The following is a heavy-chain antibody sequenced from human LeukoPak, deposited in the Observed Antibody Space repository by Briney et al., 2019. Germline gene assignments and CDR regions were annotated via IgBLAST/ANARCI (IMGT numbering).Heavy chain of an antibody. CDR3: ARSSMMYYHDSSGYIDAFDI. CDR1: GYSFTSYW. V-gene: IGHV5-51*01. D-gene: IGHD3-22*01. J-gene: IGHJ3*02. CDR2: IYPGDSDT. Sequence: GESLKISCKGSGYSFTSYWIGWVRQMPGKGLEWMGIIYPGDSDTRYSPSFQGQVTISADKSISTAYLQWSSLKASDTAMYYCARSSMMYYHDSSGYIDAFDIWGQGTMVTVSS.